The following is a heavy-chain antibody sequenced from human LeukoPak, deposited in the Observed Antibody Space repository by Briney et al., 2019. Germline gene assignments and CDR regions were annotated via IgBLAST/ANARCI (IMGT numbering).Heavy chain of an antibody. CDR1: GFTFSDYY. D-gene: IGHD6-13*01. V-gene: IGHV3-11*06. CDR3: AREASSSSLDAFDI. CDR2: ISSSSSYI. Sequence: GGSLRLSCAASGFTFSDYYMSWIRQAPGKGLEWVSSISSSSSYIYYANSVKGRFTISRDNAKNSLYLQMNSLRAEDTAVYYCAREASSSSLDAFDIWGQGTMVTVSS. J-gene: IGHJ3*02.